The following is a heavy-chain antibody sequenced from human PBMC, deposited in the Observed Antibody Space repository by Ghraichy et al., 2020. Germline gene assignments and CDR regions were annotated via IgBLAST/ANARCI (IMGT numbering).Heavy chain of an antibody. J-gene: IGHJ4*02. CDR2: IRSKTYGGAT. Sequence: GSLRLSCAASGFTFGDYAMSWFRQAPGKGLEWVGLIRSKTYGGATQYAASGKGRFTISRDDSKSVAYLQMSGLTTGDTARYYCSRGVLGSSWYDDCWGQGTLVIVSS. V-gene: IGHV3-49*03. D-gene: IGHD6-13*01. CDR1: GFTFGDYA. CDR3: SRGVLGSSWYDDC.